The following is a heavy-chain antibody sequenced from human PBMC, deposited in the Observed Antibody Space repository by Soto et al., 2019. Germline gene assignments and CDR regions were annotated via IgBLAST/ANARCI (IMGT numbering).Heavy chain of an antibody. V-gene: IGHV3-33*01. D-gene: IGHD2-8*01. Sequence: QVQLVESGGGVVQPGRSLRLSCAASGFTFSRYAMHWVSQAPGKGLEWVAIIWFDGSNEYYADSVKGRFTISRDNSKNTLYLQMTSLIPEDTAVYYCGRTSVCPGYYFDYWGQGALVTVSS. CDR2: IWFDGSNE. CDR1: GFTFSRYA. J-gene: IGHJ4*02. CDR3: GRTSVCPGYYFDY.